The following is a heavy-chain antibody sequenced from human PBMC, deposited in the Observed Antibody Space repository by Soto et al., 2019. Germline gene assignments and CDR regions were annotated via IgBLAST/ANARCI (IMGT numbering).Heavy chain of an antibody. CDR1: GGTFSSYA. V-gene: IGHV1-69*01. D-gene: IGHD2-15*01. J-gene: IGHJ5*02. Sequence: QVQLVQSGAEVKKPGSSVKVSCKASGGTFSSYAISWVRQAPGQGLEWMGGIIPIFGTANYAQKFQGRVTITADESTSTAYMELSSLRSEDTAVYYCASVLGYCSGGSCYYGFRFDPWGQGTLVTVSS. CDR2: IIPIFGTA. CDR3: ASVLGYCSGGSCYYGFRFDP.